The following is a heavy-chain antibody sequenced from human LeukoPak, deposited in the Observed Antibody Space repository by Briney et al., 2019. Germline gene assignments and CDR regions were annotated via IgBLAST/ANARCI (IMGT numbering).Heavy chain of an antibody. CDR1: GHIFTGYW. J-gene: IGHJ4*02. Sequence: ASVRVSCKTSGHIFTGYWIHWVRQAPGQGLEWMGFINANSGNTNYAQKFQGRVTMTRDTSITTAYMELRSLTSDDTAVYYCAREVRPATTTLVAYWGQGTLVTVSS. D-gene: IGHD1-1*01. CDR3: AREVRPATTTLVAY. V-gene: IGHV1-2*02. CDR2: INANSGNT.